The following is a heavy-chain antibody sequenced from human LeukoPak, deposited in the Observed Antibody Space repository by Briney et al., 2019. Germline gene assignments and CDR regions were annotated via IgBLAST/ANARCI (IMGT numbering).Heavy chain of an antibody. V-gene: IGHV3-66*02. J-gene: IGHJ4*02. CDR1: GFTVTRNY. Sequence: GGSLRPSCAASGFTVTRNYTSWVRQAGGKWLEWLLVIYSGGSTYYADSVKDRFTISRANSKNTLYLQMNSLRAEDTAVYYCARAFDVPAAYDYWGQGTLVTVSS. CDR3: ARAFDVPAAYDY. CDR2: IYSGGST. D-gene: IGHD2-2*01.